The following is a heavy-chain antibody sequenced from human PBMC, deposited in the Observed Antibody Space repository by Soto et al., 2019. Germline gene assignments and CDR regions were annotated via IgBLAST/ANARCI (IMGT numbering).Heavy chain of an antibody. Sequence: EVQLLESGGDLVQPGVSLRLSCAASGFTFSNYAMSWVRQAPGKGLEWVSLIRGSGGPTNYADSVKGRFTVSRDNSKNMLFLQMNSLRAEDTAVYYCVKDFRGGYDWTHDWGQGTLVTVSS. CDR3: VKDFRGGYDWTHD. V-gene: IGHV3-23*01. D-gene: IGHD5-12*01. J-gene: IGHJ4*02. CDR1: GFTFSNYA. CDR2: IRGSGGPT.